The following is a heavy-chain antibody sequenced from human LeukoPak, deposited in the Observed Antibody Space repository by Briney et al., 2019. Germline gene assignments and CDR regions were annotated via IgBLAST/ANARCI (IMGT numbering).Heavy chain of an antibody. D-gene: IGHD5-18*01. CDR1: GGSISSYY. V-gene: IGHV4-59*01. J-gene: IGHJ6*03. Sequence: SETLSLTCTVSGGSISSYYWSWIRQPPGKGLEWIGYIYYSGSTNYNPSLKSRVTISVYTSKNQFSLKLTSVTAADTAVYYCARTTEGGYTYGYFYYYYLDVWGKGTTVTISS. CDR2: IYYSGST. CDR3: ARTTEGGYTYGYFYYYYLDV.